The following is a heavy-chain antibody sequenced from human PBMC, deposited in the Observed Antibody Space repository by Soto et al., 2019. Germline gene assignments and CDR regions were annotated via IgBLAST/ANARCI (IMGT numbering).Heavy chain of an antibody. CDR3: ARVWGGAFDI. V-gene: IGHV4-59*01. D-gene: IGHD3-10*01. CDR1: GGSTNSYY. J-gene: IGHJ3*02. CDR2: IYYSGST. Sequence: SETLSLTCTVSGGSTNSYYWSWIRQPPGKGLEWIGYIYYSGSTNYNPSLKSRVTISVDTSKNQLSLKLSSVTAADTAVYYCARVWGGAFDIWGQGTMVTVS.